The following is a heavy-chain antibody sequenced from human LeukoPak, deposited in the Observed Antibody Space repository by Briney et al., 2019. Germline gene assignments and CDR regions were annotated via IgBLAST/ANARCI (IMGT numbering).Heavy chain of an antibody. CDR2: ISGSGGST. V-gene: IGHV3-23*01. CDR3: AKDGRGYYDSSGFPNWFDP. J-gene: IGHJ5*02. Sequence: QPGGSLRLSCAASGFTFSSYAMSWVRQAPGKGLEWVSAISGSGGSTYYADSVKGRFTIPRDNSKNTLYLQMNSLRAEDTAVYYCAKDGRGYYDSSGFPNWFDPWGQGTLVTVSS. D-gene: IGHD3-22*01. CDR1: GFTFSSYA.